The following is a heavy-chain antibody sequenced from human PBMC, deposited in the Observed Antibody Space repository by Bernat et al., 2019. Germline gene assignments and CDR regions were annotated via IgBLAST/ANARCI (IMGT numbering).Heavy chain of an antibody. CDR1: GFTFSSYS. Sequence: QVQLVESGGGLVQPGRSLRLSCAASGFTFSSYSMHWVRQAPGKGLEWVAVISYDGSNKYYADSVKGRSTISRDNSKNTLYLQMNSLRAEDTAVYYCARGDPGDDYDGMDVWGQGTMVTVSS. D-gene: IGHD3-10*01. CDR2: ISYDGSNK. J-gene: IGHJ6*02. V-gene: IGHV3-30*01. CDR3: ARGDPGDDYDGMDV.